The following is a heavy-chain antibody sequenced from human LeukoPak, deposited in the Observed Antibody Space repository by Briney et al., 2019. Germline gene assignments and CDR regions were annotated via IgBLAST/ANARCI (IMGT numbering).Heavy chain of an antibody. V-gene: IGHV3-48*03. CDR1: GFTFSSYE. D-gene: IGHD2-2*01. J-gene: IGHJ4*02. CDR3: ARDLYCSSTSCSDY. CDR2: ISSSGSTI. Sequence: GGSLRLSCAASGFTFSSYEMNWVRQAPGKGLEWVSYISSSGSTIYYADSVKGRFTISRGNAKNSLYLQMNSLRAEDTAVYYCARDLYCSSTSCSDYWGQGTLVTVSS.